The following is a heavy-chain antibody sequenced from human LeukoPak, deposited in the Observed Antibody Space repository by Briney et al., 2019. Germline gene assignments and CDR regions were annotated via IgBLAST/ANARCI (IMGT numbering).Heavy chain of an antibody. J-gene: IGHJ4*02. CDR2: INPNSGGT. CDR3: ARDRWELLGGYYFDY. Sequence: ASVKVSCKASGYTFTSYGISWVRQAPGQGLEWMGWINPNSGGTNYAQKFQGRVAMTRDTSISTAYMELSRLRSDDTAVYYCARDRWELLGGYYFDYWGQGTLVTVSS. V-gene: IGHV1-2*02. D-gene: IGHD1-26*01. CDR1: GYTFTSYG.